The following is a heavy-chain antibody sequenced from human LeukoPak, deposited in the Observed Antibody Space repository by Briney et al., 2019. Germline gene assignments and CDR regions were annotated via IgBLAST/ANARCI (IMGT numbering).Heavy chain of an antibody. Sequence: SVKVSCKAFGGTFSSYAISWVRQAPGQGLEWMGRIIPIFGTANYAQKFQGRVTITTDESTSTAYMELSSLRSEDTAVYYCARDPHMERGLDPWGQGTLVTVSS. CDR3: ARDPHMERGLDP. CDR2: IIPIFGTA. V-gene: IGHV1-69*05. CDR1: GGTFSSYA. D-gene: IGHD2-21*01. J-gene: IGHJ5*02.